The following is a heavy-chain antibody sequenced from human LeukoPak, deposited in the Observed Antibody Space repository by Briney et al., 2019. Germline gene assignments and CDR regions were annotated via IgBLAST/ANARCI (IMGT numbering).Heavy chain of an antibody. J-gene: IGHJ3*02. Sequence: SQTLSLTCTVSGGSISSGGYYWSWLRQHPGKGLEWIGYIYYSGSTDYNPSLKSRFTMSVDTSKNQFSLKLSSVTAADTAVYYCASADYDMAFDIWGQGTMVTVSS. CDR3: ASADYDMAFDI. CDR1: GGSISSGGYY. V-gene: IGHV4-31*03. CDR2: IYYSGST. D-gene: IGHD3-9*01.